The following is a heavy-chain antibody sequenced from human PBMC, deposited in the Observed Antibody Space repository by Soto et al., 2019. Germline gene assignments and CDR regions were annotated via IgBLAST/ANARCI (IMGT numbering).Heavy chain of an antibody. J-gene: IGHJ4*02. CDR2: INAGNGDT. CDR1: GYTFSSFA. V-gene: IGHV1-3*01. CDR3: ARKVGASAY. D-gene: IGHD1-26*01. Sequence: ASLKVSCKASGYTFSSFAIHWVRQAPGQRLEWMGWINAGNGDTKYSQKFQGRVTIARDTAASTAYMELGSLTFEDTAVYYCARKVGASAYWGQGTLVTVSS.